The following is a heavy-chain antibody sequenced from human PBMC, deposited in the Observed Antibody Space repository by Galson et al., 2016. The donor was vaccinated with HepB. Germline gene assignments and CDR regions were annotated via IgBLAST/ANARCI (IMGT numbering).Heavy chain of an antibody. Sequence: SETLSLTCAVYSGSFSGYYWIWIRQPPGRGLEWIGEINHSGGTNYNPSLKSRVTISVDTFKTQFSLHLSYVTAADTAVYYCARGLFLRRSGRDGYYGMDVWGQGTTVTVSS. CDR1: SGSFSGYY. CDR3: ARGLFLRRSGRDGYYGMDV. J-gene: IGHJ6*02. D-gene: IGHD3-10*01. CDR2: INHSGGT. V-gene: IGHV4-34*01.